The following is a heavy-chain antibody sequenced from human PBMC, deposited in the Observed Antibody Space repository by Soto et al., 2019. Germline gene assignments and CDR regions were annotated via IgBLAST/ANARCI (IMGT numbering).Heavy chain of an antibody. Sequence: ASVKVSCKASGGTFSSYAISWVRQAPGQGLEWMGIINPIGGRTSYAQKFQGGVTMTRDTSTSPVYMELSSLRSEDTAVYYCARDSSGDLVDYWGQGTLVTVSS. J-gene: IGHJ4*02. CDR3: ARDSSGDLVDY. V-gene: IGHV1-46*03. CDR1: GGTFSSYA. CDR2: INPIGGRT. D-gene: IGHD4-17*01.